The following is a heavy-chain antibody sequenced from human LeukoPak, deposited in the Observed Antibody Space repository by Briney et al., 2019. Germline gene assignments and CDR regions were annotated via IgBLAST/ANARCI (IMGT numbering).Heavy chain of an antibody. V-gene: IGHV4-34*01. CDR3: ARGTPHYYDSGSYYISRFDP. Sequence: TSETLSLTCGVSGGSFSGYYWSWIRQPPGKGLEWIGEINHSGSTNYNPSLKSRVTISLDTSKNHFSLKLSSVTAADTAVYFCARGTPHYYDSGSYYISRFDPWGQGTLVTVSS. D-gene: IGHD3-10*01. J-gene: IGHJ5*02. CDR1: GGSFSGYY. CDR2: INHSGST.